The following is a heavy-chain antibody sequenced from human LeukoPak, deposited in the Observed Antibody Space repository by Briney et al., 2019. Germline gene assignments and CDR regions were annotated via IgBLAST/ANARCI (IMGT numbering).Heavy chain of an antibody. J-gene: IGHJ4*02. D-gene: IGHD3-22*01. CDR2: ISGSGGST. V-gene: IGHV3-23*01. CDR1: GFTFSSYA. Sequence: GGSLRLSCAASGFTFSSYAMSWVRQAPGKGLEWVSAISGSGGSTYYADSVKGLFTISRDNSKNTLYLQMNSLRAEDTAVYYCAKPLYYYDSSGPYQGFDYWGQGTLVTVSS. CDR3: AKPLYYYDSSGPYQGFDY.